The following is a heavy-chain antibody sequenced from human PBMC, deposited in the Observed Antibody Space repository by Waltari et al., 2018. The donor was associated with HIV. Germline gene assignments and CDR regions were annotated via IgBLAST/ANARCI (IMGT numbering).Heavy chain of an antibody. V-gene: IGHV3-48*02. Sequence: EVQLVESGGGLVQPGGSLRLSCAASGFAFSTYDMNWVRQAPGKGLVLVSYITSTSFTQYYADSVKGRFTISRDNAKNSLYLQMNSLRDEDTSVYFCARDRSSSGYYFDYWGQGTLVTVSS. CDR3: ARDRSSSGYYFDY. J-gene: IGHJ4*02. CDR2: ITSTSFTQ. CDR1: GFAFSTYD. D-gene: IGHD3-22*01.